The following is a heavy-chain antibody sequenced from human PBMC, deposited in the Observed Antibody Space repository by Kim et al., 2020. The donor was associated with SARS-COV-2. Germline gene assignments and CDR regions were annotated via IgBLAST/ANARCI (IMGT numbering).Heavy chain of an antibody. CDR1: GDSISSGAYY. V-gene: IGHV4-30-4*01. Sequence: SETLSLTCQVSGDSISSGAYYWTWMRQPPGKALEWIGYLHYSGSTYYNPSLNSRVSMSLDSFSNQFSMKLRSVTAADTAFYYCARHEKDWYFDLWGRGTLVSVSS. CDR2: LHYSGST. J-gene: IGHJ2*01. CDR3: ARHEKDWYFDL.